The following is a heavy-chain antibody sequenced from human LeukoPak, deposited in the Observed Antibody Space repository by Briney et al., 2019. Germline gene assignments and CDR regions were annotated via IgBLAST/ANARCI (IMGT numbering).Heavy chain of an antibody. V-gene: IGHV5-51*01. CDR1: GYSFTTYW. D-gene: IGHD5-12*01. CDR3: ARRAYSGYYKEFDY. CDR2: IYPGDSDT. Sequence: GESLKISCMGSGYSFTTYWIGWVRQMPGKGLEWMGIIYPGDSDTRYSPSFQGQVTISVDKSISTAYLQWSSLKASDSAIYYCARRAYSGYYKEFDYWGQGTLVTVSS. J-gene: IGHJ4*02.